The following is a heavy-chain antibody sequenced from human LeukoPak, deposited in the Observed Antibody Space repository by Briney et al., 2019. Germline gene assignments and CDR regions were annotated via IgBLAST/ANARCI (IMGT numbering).Heavy chain of an antibody. V-gene: IGHV3-7*01. CDR3: VRDGPAMLDFDY. D-gene: IGHD3-16*01. Sequence: GVSLRLSCAASGFSFSQSWMNWVRQAPGKGLEWVASINKDGSQIFYVDSVKGRFAISRDNAKNSLYLQLDSLRAEDTALYYCVRDGPAMLDFDYWGQGALVIVSS. CDR1: GFSFSQSW. J-gene: IGHJ4*02. CDR2: INKDGSQI.